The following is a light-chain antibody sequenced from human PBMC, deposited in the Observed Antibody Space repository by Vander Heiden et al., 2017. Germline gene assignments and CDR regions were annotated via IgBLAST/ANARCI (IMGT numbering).Light chain of an antibody. CDR2: AAS. CDR1: QSISSY. Sequence: DIQMTPSPSSLSASVGDRVTITCRARQSISSYVNWYQQKPGKAPKLLIYAASSLQSGVPSRFSGSGSGTDFTLTISSLQPEDFATYYCQQSYSTPYTFGQGTKLEIK. J-gene: IGKJ2*01. V-gene: IGKV1-39*01. CDR3: QQSYSTPYT.